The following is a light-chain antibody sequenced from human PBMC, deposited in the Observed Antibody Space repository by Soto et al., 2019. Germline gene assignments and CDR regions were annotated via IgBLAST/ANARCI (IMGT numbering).Light chain of an antibody. CDR2: EVS. Sequence: QSALTQPASVSGSPGQSSTISCTGTSSDVGGYNYVSWYQQHPGKAPKLMIYEVSNRPSGVSNRFSGSKSGNTASLTISGLQAEDEADYYCSSGTSSSVVFGGGTQLTVL. J-gene: IGLJ2*01. CDR3: SSGTSSSVV. CDR1: SSDVGGYNY. V-gene: IGLV2-14*01.